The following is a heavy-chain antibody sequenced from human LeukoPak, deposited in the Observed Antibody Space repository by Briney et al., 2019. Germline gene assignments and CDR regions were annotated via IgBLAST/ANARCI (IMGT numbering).Heavy chain of an antibody. J-gene: IGHJ4*02. D-gene: IGHD6-19*01. CDR2: IVVGSGTT. CDR1: GFTFTSST. CDR3: TASAGANGWCDPDY. V-gene: IGHV1-58*02. Sequence: SVKVSCKASGFTFTSSTMQWVRQARGQRPEFIGWIVVGSGTTNYAHKFQERATITRDMSTMTAYTELSSLTYVYTSVYSDTASAGANGWCDPDYRGQGTIVTVSS.